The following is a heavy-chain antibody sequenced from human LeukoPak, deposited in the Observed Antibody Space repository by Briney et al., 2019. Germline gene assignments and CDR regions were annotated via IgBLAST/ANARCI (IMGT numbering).Heavy chain of an antibody. CDR1: GFTFSSYW. Sequence: GGSLRLSCAASGFTFSSYWMSWVRQAPGKRLEWVANIKQDGSEKYYVDSVKGRFTISRDNAKNSLYLQMNSLRAEDTAVYYCARASRYYYGSGRDYWGQGTLVTVSS. CDR3: ARASRYYYGSGRDY. V-gene: IGHV3-7*03. J-gene: IGHJ4*02. D-gene: IGHD3-10*01. CDR2: IKQDGSEK.